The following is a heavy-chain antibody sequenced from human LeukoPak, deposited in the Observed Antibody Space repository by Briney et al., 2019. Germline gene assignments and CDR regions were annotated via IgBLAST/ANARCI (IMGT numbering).Heavy chain of an antibody. CDR2: IYYSGST. V-gene: IGHV4-59*01. J-gene: IGHJ6*02. CDR1: GGSISSYY. CDR3: ARGSFKWLAFYGMDV. D-gene: IGHD5-12*01. Sequence: SETLSLTCTVSGGSISSYYWSWIRQPPGKGLEWIGDIYYSGSTNYNPSLKSRVTISVDTSKNQFSLKLSSVTAADTAVYYCARGSFKWLAFYGMDVWGQGTTVTVSS.